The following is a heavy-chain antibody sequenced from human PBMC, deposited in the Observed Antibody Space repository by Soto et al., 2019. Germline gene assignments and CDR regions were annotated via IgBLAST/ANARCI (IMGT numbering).Heavy chain of an antibody. J-gene: IGHJ6*03. V-gene: IGHV4-39*01. CDR2: IYDSGSI. CDR1: GGSISSSSYY. Sequence: NPSETLSLTCTVSGGSISSSSYYWGWIRQPPGKGLEWIGSIYDSGSIYYSPSLKSRVTISIDTSKNQFSLKVSSVTAADTAVYYCARHRRYGDYPYYYYYMDVWGKGTTVTGSS. D-gene: IGHD4-17*01. CDR3: ARHRRYGDYPYYYYYMDV.